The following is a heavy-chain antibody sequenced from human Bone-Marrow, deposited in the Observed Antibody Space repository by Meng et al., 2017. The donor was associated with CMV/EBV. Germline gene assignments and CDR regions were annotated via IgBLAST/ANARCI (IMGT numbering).Heavy chain of an antibody. D-gene: IGHD2-21*01. Sequence: ASVKVSCKTSGYTFTNYYMHWVRQAPGQGLEWMGIINPSGGTTSYAQKFQGRVTMTRDTSTSTVYLELSSLRSEDTAVYYCAREGHMLAWFDPWGQGTLVTVSS. CDR1: GYTFTNYY. J-gene: IGHJ5*02. CDR3: AREGHMLAWFDP. CDR2: INPSGGTT. V-gene: IGHV1-46*01.